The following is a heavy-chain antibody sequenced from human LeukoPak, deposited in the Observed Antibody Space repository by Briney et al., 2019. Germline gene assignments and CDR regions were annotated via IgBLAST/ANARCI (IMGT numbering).Heavy chain of an antibody. Sequence: PGGSLRLSCAASGFTFSDYYMSWIRQAPGKGLEWVSYISSSGSTIYYADSVKGRFTISRDNAKNSLYLQMNSLRAEDTAVYYCAKSHDYGGNSGLYYYYGMDVWGQGTTVTVSS. V-gene: IGHV3-11*01. CDR2: ISSSGSTI. CDR3: AKSHDYGGNSGLYYYYGMDV. D-gene: IGHD4-17*01. CDR1: GFTFSDYY. J-gene: IGHJ6*02.